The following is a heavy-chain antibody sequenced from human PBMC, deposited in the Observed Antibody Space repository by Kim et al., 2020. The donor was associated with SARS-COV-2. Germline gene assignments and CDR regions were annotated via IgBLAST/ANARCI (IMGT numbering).Heavy chain of an antibody. V-gene: IGHV3-13*04. Sequence: GGSLRLSCAASGYTFSRYDMHWVRQGTGKGLEWVSAIGRVDDTFYADSVKGRFIISWEDGKSSLYLQMNAMRVEETAVYHCAREGRDNLGFDLWGHGTL. CDR3: AREGRDNLGFDL. D-gene: IGHD7-27*01. J-gene: IGHJ2*01. CDR2: IGRVDDT. CDR1: GYTFSRYD.